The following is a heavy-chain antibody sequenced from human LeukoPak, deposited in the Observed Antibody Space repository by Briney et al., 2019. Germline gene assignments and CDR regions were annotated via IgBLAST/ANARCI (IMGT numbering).Heavy chain of an antibody. V-gene: IGHV4-59*01. Sequence: IPSETLSLTCTVSGGSISSYYWSWIRQPPGKGLEWIEYIYYSGSTNYNPSLESRVTISVDTSKNQFSLKLSSVTAADTAVYYCARAGVVSNPNSYWYFDLWGRGTLVTVSS. D-gene: IGHD3-3*01. CDR3: ARAGVVSNPNSYWYFDL. CDR2: IYYSGST. CDR1: GGSISSYY. J-gene: IGHJ2*01.